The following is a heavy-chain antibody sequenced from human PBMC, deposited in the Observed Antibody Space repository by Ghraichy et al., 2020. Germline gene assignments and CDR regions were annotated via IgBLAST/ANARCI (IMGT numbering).Heavy chain of an antibody. V-gene: IGHV4-34*01. J-gene: IGHJ6*02. CDR1: GGSFSGYY. CDR2: INHSGST. CDR3: ARAHGSRPGPYGMDV. Sequence: SETLSLTCAVYGGSFSGYYWSWIRQPPGKGLEWIGEINHSGSTNYNPSLKSRVTISVDTSKNQFSLKLSSVTAADTAVYYCARAHGSRPGPYGMDVWGQGTTVTVSS.